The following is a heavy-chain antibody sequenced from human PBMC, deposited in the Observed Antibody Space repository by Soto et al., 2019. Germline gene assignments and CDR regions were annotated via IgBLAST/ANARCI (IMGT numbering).Heavy chain of an antibody. V-gene: IGHV4-39*01. J-gene: IGHJ5*02. CDR3: VGLWSGSWVWFDP. CDR1: GGSISSSSCY. CDR2: IYYSGST. D-gene: IGHD3-3*01. Sequence: SETLSLTCTVSGGSISSSSCYWVCIRQPPGKWLEWIGSIYYSGSTYYNPSLKSRVTISVDTSKNQFSLKLSSVTAADTAVCYCVGLWSGSWVWFDPWGQGTLVTVSS.